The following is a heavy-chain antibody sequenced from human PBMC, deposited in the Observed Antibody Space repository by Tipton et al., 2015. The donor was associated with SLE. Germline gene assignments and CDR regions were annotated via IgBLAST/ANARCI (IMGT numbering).Heavy chain of an antibody. CDR3: ARVPFDYYYYMVV. Sequence: TLSLTCTVSGGSISSYYWSWIRQPPGKGLEWIGYIYYSGSTNYNPSLKSRVTISVDTSKNQFSLKLSSVTAADTAVYYCARVPFDYYYYMVVWGKGTTVTVSS. J-gene: IGHJ6*03. V-gene: IGHV4-59*01. CDR2: IYYSGST. CDR1: GGSISSYY.